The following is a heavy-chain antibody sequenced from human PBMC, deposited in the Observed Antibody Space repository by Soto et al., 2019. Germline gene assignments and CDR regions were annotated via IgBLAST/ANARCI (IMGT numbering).Heavy chain of an antibody. CDR2: IYYSGST. CDR1: GGSISSSSYY. D-gene: IGHD3-16*02. CDR3: ARGKPYYDYGWGSYRPYNYFDY. Sequence: QLQLQESGPGLVKPSETLSLTCTVSGGSISSSSYYWGWIRQPPGKGLEWIGSIYYSGSTYYNPSLKSRVTISVDTSKNQFSLKLSSVTAADTAVYYCARGKPYYDYGWGSYRPYNYFDYWGQGTLVTVSS. J-gene: IGHJ4*02. V-gene: IGHV4-39*01.